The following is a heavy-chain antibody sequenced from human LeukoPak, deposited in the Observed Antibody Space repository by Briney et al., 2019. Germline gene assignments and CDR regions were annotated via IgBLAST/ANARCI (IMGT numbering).Heavy chain of an antibody. V-gene: IGHV1-18*01. D-gene: IGHD6-6*01. CDR1: GYTFTNYG. CDR2: ISAYNGNT. J-gene: IGHJ5*02. CDR3: ARDLIAARPGWFDP. Sequence: ASVKVSCKASGYTFTNYGITWVRQAPGQGLEWMGWISAYNGNTNYAQNLQGRVTLTTDTSASTAYMELRSLRSDDTAVYYCARDLIAARPGWFDPWGQGTLVIVSS.